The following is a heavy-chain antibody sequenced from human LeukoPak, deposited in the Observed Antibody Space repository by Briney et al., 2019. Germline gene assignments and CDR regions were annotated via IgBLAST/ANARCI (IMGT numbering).Heavy chain of an antibody. CDR1: GFTFRSFW. J-gene: IGHJ4*02. Sequence: TGGSLRLSCAASGFTFRSFWMSWVRQAPGKGLEWVSSISSGNSYIHYADSVKGRFTISRDNAKNTLYLQMNSLGAEDTAVYYCARRINYYDSSGYYYVRYFDSWGQGTLVAVSS. D-gene: IGHD3-22*01. V-gene: IGHV3-21*01. CDR3: ARRINYYDSSGYYYVRYFDS. CDR2: ISSGNSYI.